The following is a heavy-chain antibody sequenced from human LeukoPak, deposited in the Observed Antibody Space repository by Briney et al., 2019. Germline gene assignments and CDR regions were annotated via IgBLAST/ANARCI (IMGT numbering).Heavy chain of an antibody. V-gene: IGHV5-51*01. Sequence: GESLNISCKGSGYSFTSYWIGWVRQMPGKVLEWMGIIYPGDSDTRYSPSFQGQVTIAADKSISTAFLQWSSLKASDTAMYYCARDYYDSSGYYPGYFQHWGQGTLVTVSS. CDR3: ARDYYDSSGYYPGYFQH. J-gene: IGHJ1*01. CDR1: GYSFTSYW. D-gene: IGHD3-22*01. CDR2: IYPGDSDT.